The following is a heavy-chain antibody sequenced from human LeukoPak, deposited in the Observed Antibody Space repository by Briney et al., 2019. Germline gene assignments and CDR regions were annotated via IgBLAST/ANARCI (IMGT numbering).Heavy chain of an antibody. D-gene: IGHD3-10*01. CDR2: INTYNGNT. J-gene: IGHJ4*02. CDR1: GYTFTSYY. CDR3: VRDDLVRGPGY. Sequence: ASVKVSCKASGYTFTSYYMHWVRQAPGQGLEWMGWINTYNGNTNYAQKFQGRVTMTTDTSTSTAYMELRSLRSDDTAVYYCVRDDLVRGPGYWGQGSLVTVSS. V-gene: IGHV1-18*04.